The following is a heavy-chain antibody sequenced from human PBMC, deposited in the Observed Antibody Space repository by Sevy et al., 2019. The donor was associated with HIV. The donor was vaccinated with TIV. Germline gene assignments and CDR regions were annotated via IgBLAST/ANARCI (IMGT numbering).Heavy chain of an antibody. J-gene: IGHJ4*02. CDR1: GFIFSSYE. CDR3: ARDLPRSATMLSHFDY. V-gene: IGHV3-48*03. D-gene: IGHD3-10*02. CDR2: ITNSGSSV. Sequence: GGSLRLSCVASGFIFSSYEMNWVRQAPGKGLEWVSYITNSGSSVYYSDSVRGRFTISRDNAKNSLFLQMNSLRAEDTALYYCARDLPRSATMLSHFDYWGRGTLVTVSS.